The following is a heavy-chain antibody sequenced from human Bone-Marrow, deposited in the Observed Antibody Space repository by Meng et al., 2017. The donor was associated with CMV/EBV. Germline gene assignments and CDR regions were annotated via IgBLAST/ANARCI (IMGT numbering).Heavy chain of an antibody. J-gene: IGHJ3*02. CDR1: GFTFSSYA. CDR3: ASAGLLWFGELFGHGAFDI. V-gene: IGHV3-21*01. CDR2: ISSSSSYI. D-gene: IGHD3-10*01. Sequence: GESLKISCAASGFTFSSYAMSWVRQAPGKGLEWVSSISSSSSYIYYADSVKGRFTISRDNAKNSLYLQMNSLRAEDTAVYYCASAGLLWFGELFGHGAFDIWGQGTMVTFSS.